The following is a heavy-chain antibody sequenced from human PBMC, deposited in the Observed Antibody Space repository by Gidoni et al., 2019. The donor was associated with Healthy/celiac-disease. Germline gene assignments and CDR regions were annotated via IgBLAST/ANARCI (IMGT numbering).Heavy chain of an antibody. CDR3: ARGGAARPTVNFDY. D-gene: IGHD6-6*01. Sequence: GLEWMGWISAYNGNTNYAQKLQGRVTMTTDTSTSTAYMELRSLRSDDTAVYYCARGGAARPTVNFDYWGQGTLVTVSS. V-gene: IGHV1-18*01. J-gene: IGHJ4*02. CDR2: ISAYNGNT.